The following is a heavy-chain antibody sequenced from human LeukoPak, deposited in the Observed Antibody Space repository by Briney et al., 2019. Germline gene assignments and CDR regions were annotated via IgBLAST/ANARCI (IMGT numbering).Heavy chain of an antibody. Sequence: GGSVRLSCAPSGFTFSDYYMSWLRQAPGKGLEWVSYISSSGSTIYYTDSVKGRFTISRDNAKNSLYLQMNSLRAEETAVYYCAREGVGAVRFFDYWGQGTRVTVSS. J-gene: IGHJ4*02. CDR1: GFTFSDYY. CDR2: ISSSGSTI. CDR3: AREGVGAVRFFDY. V-gene: IGHV3-11*01. D-gene: IGHD3-3*01.